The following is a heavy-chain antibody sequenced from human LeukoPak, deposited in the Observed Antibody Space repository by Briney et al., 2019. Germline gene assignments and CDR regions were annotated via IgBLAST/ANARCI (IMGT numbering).Heavy chain of an antibody. CDR3: ARFAAGGSYYYYMDV. J-gene: IGHJ6*03. CDR2: IGTSSTTI. V-gene: IGHV3-48*01. D-gene: IGHD6-25*01. CDR1: GFTFSSYT. Sequence: PGGSLRLSCAASGFTFSSYTMNWVRQPPGKGLEWVSNIGTSSTTIYYADSVKGRLTISRDNAKNSLYLQMNSLRADDTAVYYCARFAAGGSYYYYMDVWGKGTTVTVSS.